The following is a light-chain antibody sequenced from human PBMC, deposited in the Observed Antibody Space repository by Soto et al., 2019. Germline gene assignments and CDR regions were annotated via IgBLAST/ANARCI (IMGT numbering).Light chain of an antibody. CDR3: QQRSNWPPIT. CDR2: GAS. CDR1: QSVTSN. J-gene: IGKJ5*01. V-gene: IGKV3-11*01. Sequence: EIVLTQSPVTLSLSPGERATLSCRVSQSVTSNYIAWYQQKPGQAPRLLIYGASNRATGIPARFSGSGSGTDFTLTISSLEPEDFAVYYCQQRSNWPPITFGQGTRLEIK.